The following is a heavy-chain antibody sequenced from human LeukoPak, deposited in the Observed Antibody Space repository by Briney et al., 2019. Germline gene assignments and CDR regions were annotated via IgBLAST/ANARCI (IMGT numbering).Heavy chain of an antibody. D-gene: IGHD5-24*01. Sequence: SETLSLTCTVSGGSISSSSYYWGWIRQPPGKGLEWIGSIYYSGSTYYNPSLKSRVTISVDTSKNQFSLKLSSVTAADTAVYYCAREGSRDGYTMNWFDPWGQGTLVTVSS. CDR1: GGSISSSSYY. CDR3: AREGSRDGYTMNWFDP. CDR2: IYYSGST. J-gene: IGHJ5*02. V-gene: IGHV4-39*07.